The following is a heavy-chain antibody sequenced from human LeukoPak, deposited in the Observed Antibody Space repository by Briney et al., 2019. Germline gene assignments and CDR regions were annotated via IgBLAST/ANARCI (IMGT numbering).Heavy chain of an antibody. D-gene: IGHD6-13*01. J-gene: IGHJ4*02. CDR3: AKRGSNTWSDFDY. Sequence: SETLSLTCTVSGDSISTYYWSWIRQPPGKGLEWIGYIYYSGITNYNPSLKSRATISVDTSKNQFSLKLSSVTAADTAVYYRAKRGSNTWSDFDYWGQGTLVTVSS. CDR1: GDSISTYY. V-gene: IGHV4-59*08. CDR2: IYYSGIT.